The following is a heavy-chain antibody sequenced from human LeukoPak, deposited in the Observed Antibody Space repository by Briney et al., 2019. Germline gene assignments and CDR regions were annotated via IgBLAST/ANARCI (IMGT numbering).Heavy chain of an antibody. Sequence: GGSLRLSCAASGFTFSIYGMHWVRQAPGKGLEWVAVISYDGTNKYYADSVKGRFTPSRDNSKNTLYLQMNSLRAEDTAVYYCAKDVAGYGYLLYLDYWGQGTLVTVSS. D-gene: IGHD5-12*01. J-gene: IGHJ4*02. CDR3: AKDVAGYGYLLYLDY. CDR1: GFTFSIYG. V-gene: IGHV3-30*18. CDR2: ISYDGTNK.